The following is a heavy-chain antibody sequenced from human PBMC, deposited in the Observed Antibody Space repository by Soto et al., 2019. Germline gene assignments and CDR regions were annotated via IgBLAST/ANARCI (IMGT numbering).Heavy chain of an antibody. Sequence: PSETLSLTCTVPVGPISSAGYYWRWIRQHPGKGLEWIGYIYYSGSTYYNPSLKSRVTISVDTSKNQFSLKLSSVTAADTAMYYCARAWYYYDSSGYSRNNWFDPWGQGTLVTVSS. CDR3: ARAWYYYDSSGYSRNNWFDP. CDR1: VGPISSAGYY. D-gene: IGHD3-22*01. CDR2: IYYSGST. J-gene: IGHJ5*02. V-gene: IGHV4-31*03.